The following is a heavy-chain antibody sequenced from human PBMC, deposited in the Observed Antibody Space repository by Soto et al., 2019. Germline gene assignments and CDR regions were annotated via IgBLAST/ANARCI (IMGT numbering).Heavy chain of an antibody. J-gene: IGHJ5*02. D-gene: IGHD6-13*01. CDR1: GYTFTGYY. CDR2: INPNSGGT. CDR3: ARGLNWGGSSWYLRGWFDP. Sequence: QVQLVQSGAEVKKPGASVKVSCKASGYTFTGYYMHWVRQAPGQGLEWMGWINPNSGGTNYAQKFQGWVTMTRDTSISTAYMELSRLRSDDTAVYYCARGLNWGGSSWYLRGWFDPWGQGTLVTVSS. V-gene: IGHV1-2*04.